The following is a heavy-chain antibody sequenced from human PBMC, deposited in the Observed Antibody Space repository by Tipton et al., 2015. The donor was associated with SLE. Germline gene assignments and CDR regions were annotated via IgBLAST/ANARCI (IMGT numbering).Heavy chain of an antibody. V-gene: IGHV4-59*11. CDR2: IYYSGST. Sequence: GLVKPSETLSLTCTVSGGSISSHYWSWIRQPPGKGLEWIGYIYYSGSTNYNPSLKSRVTISVDTSKNQFSLKLSSVTAADTAVYYCARSAGYSSSWAHFDYWGQGTLLTVSS. D-gene: IGHD6-13*01. CDR3: ARSAGYSSSWAHFDY. CDR1: GGSISSHY. J-gene: IGHJ4*02.